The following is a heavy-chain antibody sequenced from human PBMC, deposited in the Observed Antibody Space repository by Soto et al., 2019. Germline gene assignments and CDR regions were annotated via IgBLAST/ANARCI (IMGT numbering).Heavy chain of an antibody. V-gene: IGHV4-39*01. J-gene: IGHJ4*02. Sequence: QLQLQESGPGLVKPSETLSLTCTVSGGSISSSSYYWGWIRQPPGKGLEWIGSIYYSGSTYYNPAPQSRVTLSVDTSKNQVSLKLSSVTAADTAVYYCAEGGIYDILTGYSPFDYWGQGTLVTVSS. CDR3: AEGGIYDILTGYSPFDY. CDR1: GGSISSSSYY. D-gene: IGHD3-9*01. CDR2: IYYSGST.